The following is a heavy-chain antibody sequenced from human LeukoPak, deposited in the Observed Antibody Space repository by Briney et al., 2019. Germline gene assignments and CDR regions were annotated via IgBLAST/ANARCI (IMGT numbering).Heavy chain of an antibody. Sequence: EASVKVSCKASGGTFSTYYAISWVRQAPGQGLEWMGRIIPIVGTANYAQKLQGRVTMTADKSTGTVYMELSSLRSGDTAVYYCARGITVVRGVIKGGMDVWGQGTTVTVSS. J-gene: IGHJ6*02. D-gene: IGHD3-10*01. CDR2: IIPIVGTA. CDR1: GGTFSTYYA. V-gene: IGHV1-69*04. CDR3: ARGITVVRGVIKGGMDV.